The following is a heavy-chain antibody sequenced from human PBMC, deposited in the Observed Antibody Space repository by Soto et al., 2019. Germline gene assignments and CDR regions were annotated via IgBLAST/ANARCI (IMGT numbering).Heavy chain of an antibody. V-gene: IGHV1-2*02. CDR2: INANSGAT. Sequence: QVQLVQSGAEVKKPGASVKVSCKASGYTFTGYFMHWVRQAPGQGLEWMGWINANSGATKYAQKSQGRVTLSRDTSIRTAYMELTGLRSDDTAVYYCARGGGTILAPLPWGQGTQVTVSS. J-gene: IGHJ5*02. CDR3: ARGGGTILAPLP. CDR1: GYTFTGYF. D-gene: IGHD3-3*01.